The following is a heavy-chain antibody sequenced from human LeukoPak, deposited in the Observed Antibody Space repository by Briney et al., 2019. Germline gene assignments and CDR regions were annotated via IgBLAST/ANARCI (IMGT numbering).Heavy chain of an antibody. D-gene: IGHD2-15*01. V-gene: IGHV3-15*01. Sequence: PGGSLRLSCAASGFTFSNAWMSCVSQAPGKGREWVGRIKSKTDGGTTDYAAPVTGRLTISRDDSKNTLYLQMNSLKTEDTAVYYCTTDLCSGGSCYLLSYYYGMDVWGKGTTVSVSS. CDR1: GFTFSNAW. J-gene: IGHJ6*04. CDR2: IKSKTDGGTT. CDR3: TTDLCSGGSCYLLSYYYGMDV.